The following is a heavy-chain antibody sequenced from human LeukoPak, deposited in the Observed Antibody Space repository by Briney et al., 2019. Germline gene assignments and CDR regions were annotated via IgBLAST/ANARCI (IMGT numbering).Heavy chain of an antibody. D-gene: IGHD6-19*01. J-gene: IGHJ4*02. Sequence: GGSLRLSCAASGFTVSSNYMSWVRQAPGKGLEWVSSISGSGGDTYYADSVKGRFTISRDNSNNALYLQMHSLRAADTAVYYCAKVVPPRGGRSGWYETNDYWGQGTLVTVSS. V-gene: IGHV3-23*01. CDR2: ISGSGGDT. CDR1: GFTVSSNY. CDR3: AKVVPPRGGRSGWYETNDY.